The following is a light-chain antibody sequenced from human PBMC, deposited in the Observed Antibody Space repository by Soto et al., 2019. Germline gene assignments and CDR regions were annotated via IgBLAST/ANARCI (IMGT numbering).Light chain of an antibody. V-gene: IGLV2-14*01. CDR1: SSDVGGYNY. CDR2: DVS. Sequence: QSALTQPASVSGSPGQSITISCTGTSSDVGGYNYVSWYQQHPGKAPKLMIYDVSNRPSGVSNRFSGSKSGKMASLTISGLQAEDEADYYCSSYTSSSTLEVFGGGTKLTVL. CDR3: SSYTSSSTLEV. J-gene: IGLJ2*01.